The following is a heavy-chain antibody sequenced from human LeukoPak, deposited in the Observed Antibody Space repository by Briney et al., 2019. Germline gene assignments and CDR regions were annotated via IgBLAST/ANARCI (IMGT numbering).Heavy chain of an antibody. J-gene: IGHJ6*02. CDR3: ARGGTLDYYYYYGMDV. Sequence: SETLSLTCAVYGGSFSGYYWSWIRQPPGKGLEWIGEINHSGSTNYNPSLKSRVTISVDTSKNQFSLKLSSVTAADTAVYYCARGGTLDYYYYYGMDVWGQGTTVTVSS. D-gene: IGHD2/OR15-2a*01. CDR2: INHSGST. V-gene: IGHV4-34*01. CDR1: GGSFSGYY.